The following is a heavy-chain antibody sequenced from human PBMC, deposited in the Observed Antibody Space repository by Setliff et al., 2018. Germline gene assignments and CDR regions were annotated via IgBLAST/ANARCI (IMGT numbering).Heavy chain of an antibody. CDR2: MNPNSGNT. CDR1: GYTFTSYD. Sequence: GASVKVSCKASGYTFTSYDINWVRQATGQGLEWMGWMNPNSGNTGYAQKFQGRVTMTRNTSTSTAYMELSSLRSEDTAVYYCARERVYATSGGYYYYYGMDVWGQGTTVTVS. D-gene: IGHD2-8*01. J-gene: IGHJ6*02. V-gene: IGHV1-8*01. CDR3: ARERVYATSGGYYYYYGMDV.